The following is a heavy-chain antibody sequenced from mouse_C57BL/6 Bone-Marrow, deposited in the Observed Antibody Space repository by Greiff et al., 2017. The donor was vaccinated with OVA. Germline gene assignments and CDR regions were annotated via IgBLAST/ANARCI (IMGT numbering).Heavy chain of an antibody. CDR1: GYTFTDYY. Sequence: LVKPGASVKMSCKASGYTFTDYYMNWVKQSHGKSLEWIGVINPYNGGTSYNQKFKGKATLTVDKSSSTAYMELNSLTSEDSAVYYCARGGHAMDYWGQGTSVTVSS. J-gene: IGHJ4*01. V-gene: IGHV1-19*01. CDR2: INPYNGGT. CDR3: ARGGHAMDY.